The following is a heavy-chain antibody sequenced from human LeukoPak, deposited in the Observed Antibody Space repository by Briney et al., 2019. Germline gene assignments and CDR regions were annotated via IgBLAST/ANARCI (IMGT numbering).Heavy chain of an antibody. CDR1: GFTFSSYG. CDR2: ISYDGSNK. CDR3: AKDRGAARPDAFDI. J-gene: IGHJ3*02. Sequence: GRSLRLSCAASGFTFSSYGMHWVRQAPGKGLEWVAVISYDGSNKYYADSVKGRFTISRDNSKNTLYLQMNSLRVEDTAVYYCAKDRGAARPDAFDIWGQGTMVTVSS. V-gene: IGHV3-30*18. D-gene: IGHD6-6*01.